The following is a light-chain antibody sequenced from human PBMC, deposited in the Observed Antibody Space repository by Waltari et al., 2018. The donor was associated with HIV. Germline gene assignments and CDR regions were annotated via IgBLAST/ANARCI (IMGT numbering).Light chain of an antibody. CDR3: STHTVNDTLA. J-gene: IGLJ3*02. CDR2: EVN. Sequence: QSALTQPRSVSGSPGQSVTVSCTGTSRDFRLYNFVSWYQQHPGNVPKVILYEVNSRPSEIPHRFSGSRSGNTASLTISGLQPEDEAVYYCSTHTVNDTLAFGGGTKLTVL. V-gene: IGLV2-11*01. CDR1: SRDFRLYNF.